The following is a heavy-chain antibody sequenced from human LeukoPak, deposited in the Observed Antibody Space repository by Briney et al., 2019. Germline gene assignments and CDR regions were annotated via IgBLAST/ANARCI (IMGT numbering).Heavy chain of an antibody. Sequence: GESLKISCKGSGYRFTSYWIDWVRQMPGKGLEWIVIIYPGDSDTRYSPSFQGQVTISADKSISTAYMQWSSLKASDTAMYYCARTKRQVWGSYRYSVYFDYWGQRTLVTVYS. CDR2: IYPGDSDT. V-gene: IGHV5-51*01. CDR1: GYRFTSYW. CDR3: ARTKRQVWGSYRYSVYFDY. D-gene: IGHD3-16*02. J-gene: IGHJ4*02.